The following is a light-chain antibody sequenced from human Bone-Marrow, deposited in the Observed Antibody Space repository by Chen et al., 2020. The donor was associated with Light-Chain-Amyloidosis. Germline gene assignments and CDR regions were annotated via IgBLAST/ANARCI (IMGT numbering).Light chain of an antibody. Sequence: SYVLTHPSSVSVAPGQTATIACGGNNIGSTSVHWYQQTPGQAPLLVVYDDSDRPAGSPARLSGSNAGTTAALTSSRVEAVYEADYSCQVWGSSSDRPVFGRGTKLTVL. CDR2: DDS. J-gene: IGLJ3*02. V-gene: IGLV3-21*02. CDR3: QVWGSSSDRPV. CDR1: NIGSTS.